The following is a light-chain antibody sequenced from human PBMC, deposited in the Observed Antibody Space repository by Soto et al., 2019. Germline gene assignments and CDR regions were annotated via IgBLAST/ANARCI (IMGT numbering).Light chain of an antibody. Sequence: QTVVTQEPSLTVSPGGTVTLTCGSNTGGVTSGHYPYWFQQKTGQAPRRLIYDTTYKQSWTPARFSGSLLGGKAALTLSGAQPEDEAEYYCLLSYGRTRVFGGGTKLTVL. CDR2: DTT. V-gene: IGLV7-46*01. J-gene: IGLJ3*02. CDR3: LLSYGRTRV. CDR1: TGGVTSGHY.